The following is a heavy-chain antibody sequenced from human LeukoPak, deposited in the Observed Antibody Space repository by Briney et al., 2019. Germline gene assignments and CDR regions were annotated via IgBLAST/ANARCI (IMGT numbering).Heavy chain of an antibody. Sequence: ASVKVSCKASGYTFTGYYMHWVRQAPGQGLEWMGWINPNSGGTNYAQKFQGRVTMTRDTSISTAYMELSRLRSDDTAVYYCARAIPNHITIFGVVIDAFDIWGQGTMVTVSS. J-gene: IGHJ3*02. CDR1: GYTFTGYY. D-gene: IGHD3-3*01. CDR2: INPNSGGT. CDR3: ARAIPNHITIFGVVIDAFDI. V-gene: IGHV1-2*02.